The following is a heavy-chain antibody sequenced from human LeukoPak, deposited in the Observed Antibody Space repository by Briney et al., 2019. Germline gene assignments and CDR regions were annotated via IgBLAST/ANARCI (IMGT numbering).Heavy chain of an antibody. CDR1: GGSISSSSYY. V-gene: IGHV4-39*07. D-gene: IGHD6-13*01. Sequence: SETLSLTCTVSGGSISSSSYYWGWIRQPPGKGLEWIGSIYYSGTTYYNPSLKSRVTISVDTSKNQFSLKLSSVTAADTAVYYCARGVEDSSSWYEGYYYYMDVWGKGTTVTVSS. CDR2: IYYSGTT. CDR3: ARGVEDSSSWYEGYYYYMDV. J-gene: IGHJ6*03.